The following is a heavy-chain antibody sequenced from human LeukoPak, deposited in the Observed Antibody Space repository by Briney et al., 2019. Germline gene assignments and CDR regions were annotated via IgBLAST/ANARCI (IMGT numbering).Heavy chain of an antibody. V-gene: IGHV4-4*07. Sequence: SETLSLTCTVSGGSISSYYWSWIRQPAGKGLEWIGRIYTSGSTNYNPSLKSRVTMSVDTSKNQFSLKLSSVTAADTAVYYCARGRFDFWSGQYGMDVWGQGTTVTVSS. J-gene: IGHJ6*01. CDR1: GGSISSYY. CDR2: IYTSGST. CDR3: ARGRFDFWSGQYGMDV. D-gene: IGHD3-3*01.